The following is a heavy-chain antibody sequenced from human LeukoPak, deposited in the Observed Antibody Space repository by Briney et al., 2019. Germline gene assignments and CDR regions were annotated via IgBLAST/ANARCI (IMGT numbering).Heavy chain of an antibody. Sequence: PGGSLRLSCAASGFTFSSYSMNWVRQAPGKGLEWVSSISSSSSYIHYADSVKGRFTISRDNAKNSLYLQMNSLRAEDTAVYYCASPMIVVAPGAFDIWGQGTMVTVSS. CDR1: GFTFSSYS. CDR3: ASPMIVVAPGAFDI. V-gene: IGHV3-21*01. J-gene: IGHJ3*02. CDR2: ISSSSSYI. D-gene: IGHD3-22*01.